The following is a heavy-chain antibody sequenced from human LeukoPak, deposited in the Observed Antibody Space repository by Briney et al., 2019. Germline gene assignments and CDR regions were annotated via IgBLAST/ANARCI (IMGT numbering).Heavy chain of an antibody. J-gene: IGHJ5*02. CDR2: IRNKGYGGTP. D-gene: IGHD2-15*01. Sequence: GGSLRLSCAASGFTFSSYSMNWVRQAPGKGLEWVGFIRNKGYGGTPDYAASVKGRFTISRDDSKSIAYLQMNSLKTEDTVVYYCTRDIGGYCSGINCRANWFDPWGQGTLVTVSS. V-gene: IGHV3-49*04. CDR1: GFTFSSYS. CDR3: TRDIGGYCSGINCRANWFDP.